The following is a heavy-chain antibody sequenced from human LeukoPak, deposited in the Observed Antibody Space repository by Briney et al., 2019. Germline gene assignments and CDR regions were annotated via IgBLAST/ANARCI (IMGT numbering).Heavy chain of an antibody. CDR3: ARAYYDFWSDYYPHDAFDI. D-gene: IGHD3-3*01. V-gene: IGHV3-21*01. Sequence: GGSLRLSCAASGFTFSSYSMNWVRQAPGKGLEWVSSISSSSSYIYYADSVKGRFTISRDNAKNSLYLQMNSLRAEDTAVYYCARAYYDFWSDYYPHDAFDIWGQGAMVTVSS. CDR1: GFTFSSYS. CDR2: ISSSSSYI. J-gene: IGHJ3*02.